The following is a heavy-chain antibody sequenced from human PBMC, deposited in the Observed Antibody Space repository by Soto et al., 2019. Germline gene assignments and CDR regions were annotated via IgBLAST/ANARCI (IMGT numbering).Heavy chain of an antibody. Sequence: GGSLRLSCAASGFTFSSYWMHWVRQAPGKGLVWVSRINSDGSSTSYADSVKGRFTISRDNAKNTLYLQMNSLRAEDTAVYYCARFTRTRQGYYYYYMDVWGKGTTVTVSS. D-gene: IGHD1-1*01. CDR3: ARFTRTRQGYYYYYMDV. J-gene: IGHJ6*03. CDR1: GFTFSSYW. V-gene: IGHV3-74*01. CDR2: INSDGSST.